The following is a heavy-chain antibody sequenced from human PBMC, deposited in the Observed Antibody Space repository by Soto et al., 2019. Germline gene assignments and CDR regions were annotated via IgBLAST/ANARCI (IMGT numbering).Heavy chain of an antibody. CDR1: SGSISSSNW. CDR2: IYHSGST. Sequence: PSETLSLTSAVSSGSISSSNWWSWVRQPPGKGLEWIGEIYHSGSTNYNPSLKSRVTISVDKSKNQFSLKLSSVTAADTAVYYCARVSGWGYDFWSGYGDYYYMDVWGKGTTVTVSS. D-gene: IGHD3-3*01. J-gene: IGHJ6*03. CDR3: ARVSGWGYDFWSGYGDYYYMDV. V-gene: IGHV4-4*02.